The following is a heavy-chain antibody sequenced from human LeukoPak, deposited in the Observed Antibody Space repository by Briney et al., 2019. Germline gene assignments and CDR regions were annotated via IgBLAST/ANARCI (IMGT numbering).Heavy chain of an antibody. V-gene: IGHV4-59*01. D-gene: IGHD3-22*01. CDR2: IYYSGST. CDR3: ARAPYSSGQILIDY. Sequence: PSETLSLTCTVSGDSFSSYYWSWIRQPPGKGLEWIGFIYYSGSTNYNPSLKSRVTMSVDTSKNQFSLKLTSVTAADTAVYYCARAPYSSGQILIDYWGQGTLVTVSS. CDR1: GDSFSSYY. J-gene: IGHJ4*02.